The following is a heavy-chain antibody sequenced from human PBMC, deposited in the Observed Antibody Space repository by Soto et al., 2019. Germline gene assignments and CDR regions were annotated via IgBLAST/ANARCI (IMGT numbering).Heavy chain of an antibody. CDR1: GFTFSSYS. J-gene: IGHJ4*02. CDR2: ISSSSSYI. D-gene: IGHD6-6*01. Sequence: EVQLVESGGGLVKPGGSLRLSCAASGFTFSSYSMNWVRQAPGKGLEWVSSISSSSSYIYYADSVKGRFTISRDNAKNSLYLQMKSLRAEDTAVYYCARGFEYSSSVDYWGQGTLVTVSS. V-gene: IGHV3-21*01. CDR3: ARGFEYSSSVDY.